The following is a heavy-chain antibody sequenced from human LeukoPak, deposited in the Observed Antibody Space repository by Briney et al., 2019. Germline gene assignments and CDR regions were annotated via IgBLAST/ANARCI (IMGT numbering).Heavy chain of an antibody. CDR2: IRYDGSNK. CDR3: AKDLGASIDY. CDR1: GFTFSSYG. J-gene: IGHJ4*02. Sequence: TGGSLRLSCAASGFTFSSYGMHWVRQAPGKGLEWVAFIRYDGSNKYYADSVKGRFTISRDNSKNTLYLQMNSLRAEDTAVYYCAKDLGASIDYWGQGTLVTVSS. V-gene: IGHV3-30*02.